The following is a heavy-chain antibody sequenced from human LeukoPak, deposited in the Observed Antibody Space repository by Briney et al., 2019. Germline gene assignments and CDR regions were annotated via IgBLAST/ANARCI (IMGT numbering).Heavy chain of an antibody. CDR3: ANSLVASDAFDI. CDR2: IWYDGSNK. D-gene: IGHD5-12*01. Sequence: GGSLRLSCAASGFTFSDYYMSWVRQAPGKGLEWVAVIWYDGSNKYYADSVKGRFTISRDNSKNTLYLQMNSLRAEDTAVYYCANSLVASDAFDIWGQGTTVTVSS. J-gene: IGHJ3*02. CDR1: GFTFSDYY. V-gene: IGHV3-33*08.